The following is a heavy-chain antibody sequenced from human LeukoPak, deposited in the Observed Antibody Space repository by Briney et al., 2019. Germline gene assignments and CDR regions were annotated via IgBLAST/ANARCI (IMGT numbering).Heavy chain of an antibody. Sequence: PGGSLRLSCAASGFTFSSYWMSWVRQAPGKGLEWVANIKQDGSETYYVDSVKGRFTISRDNAKNSLYLQMTSLRAEDTAVYYCARLSTAVARQDYWGQGTLATVSS. V-gene: IGHV3-7*01. CDR2: IKQDGSET. CDR3: ARLSTAVARQDY. D-gene: IGHD6-19*01. J-gene: IGHJ4*02. CDR1: GFTFSSYW.